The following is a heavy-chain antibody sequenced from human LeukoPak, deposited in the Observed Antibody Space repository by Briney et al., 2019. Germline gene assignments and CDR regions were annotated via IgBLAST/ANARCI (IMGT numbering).Heavy chain of an antibody. CDR3: ARIPAWNYWYFDL. CDR2: ISDSSTYI. J-gene: IGHJ2*01. CDR1: GFTFSTYS. Sequence: PGGSLRLSCTASGFTFSTYSMAWVRQAPGKGLKWVSSISDSSTYIYYTDSVKGRFTISRDNSKNTLYLQMGSLRPEDMAVYYCARIPAWNYWYFDLWGRGTLVTVSS. V-gene: IGHV3-21*01. D-gene: IGHD1-1*01.